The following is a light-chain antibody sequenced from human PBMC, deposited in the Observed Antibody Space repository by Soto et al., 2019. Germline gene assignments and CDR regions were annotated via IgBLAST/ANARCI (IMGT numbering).Light chain of an antibody. CDR2: DAS. Sequence: DIQLTQSPSTLSASVGDRVTITCRASESITTWLAWYQKKPGKAPKVLIHDASTLESGVPSRFSGSGSGTEFTLTISSLQPDDFAAYFCHQYNTFPYTFGQGTKLETK. J-gene: IGKJ2*01. CDR1: ESITTW. CDR3: HQYNTFPYT. V-gene: IGKV1-5*01.